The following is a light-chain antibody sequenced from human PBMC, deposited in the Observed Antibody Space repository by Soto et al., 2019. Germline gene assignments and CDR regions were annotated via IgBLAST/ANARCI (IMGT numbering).Light chain of an antibody. CDR1: QSIVIY. CDR2: AAS. J-gene: IGKJ1*01. Sequence: DIQLTQSPSSLSASVGDRVTIACRASQSIVIYLNWYQHKPGKAPKLLINAASSLQSGVPSRFSGSGSGTDFTLTITSLQPEDFATYYCQQSYTTPTFGQGTRVE. V-gene: IGKV1-39*01. CDR3: QQSYTTPT.